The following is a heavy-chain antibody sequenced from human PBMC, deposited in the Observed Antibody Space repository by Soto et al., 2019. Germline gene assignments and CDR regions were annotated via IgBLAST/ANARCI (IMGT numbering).Heavy chain of an antibody. Sequence: GESLKISCAASGFTFSSYAMSWVRQAPGKGLEWVSAISGSGGSTYYADSVKGRFTISRDNSKNTLYLQMNSLRAEDTAVYYCAKESATNLVVPAAIRWGQGTMVTVSS. D-gene: IGHD2-2*01. CDR3: AKESATNLVVPAAIR. CDR1: GFTFSSYA. V-gene: IGHV3-23*01. CDR2: ISGSGGST. J-gene: IGHJ3*01.